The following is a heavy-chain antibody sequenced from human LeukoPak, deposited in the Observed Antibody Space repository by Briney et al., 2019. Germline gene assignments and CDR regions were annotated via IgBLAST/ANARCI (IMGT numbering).Heavy chain of an antibody. CDR1: GFTFSNVW. CDR3: TTGLVWFGEVN. Sequence: GGSLRLSCAASGFTFSNVWTSWVRQAPGKWLEWVGRIKSKTIGGTTDYAAPVKGRFAITRDDSKNTLYLQMNSLKTEDTAVYYCTTGLVWFGEVNWGQGTLVTVSS. V-gene: IGHV3-15*01. CDR2: IKSKTIGGTT. J-gene: IGHJ4*02. D-gene: IGHD3-10*01.